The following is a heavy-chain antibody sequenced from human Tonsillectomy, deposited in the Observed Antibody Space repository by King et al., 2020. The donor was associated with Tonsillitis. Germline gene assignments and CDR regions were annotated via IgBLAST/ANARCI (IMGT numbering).Heavy chain of an antibody. D-gene: IGHD2-15*01. Sequence: VQLQQWGAGLLKPSETLSLTRVVDGGSFSGYYWTWIRQSPGKGLEWIGEINHSGSSTYNPSLKSRVTILVDTSKNQFSVKLSSVTAADTGVYYCARGNRWNYYYGMDVWGQGTTVTVSS. CDR2: INHSGSS. CDR3: ARGNRWNYYYGMDV. CDR1: GGSFSGYY. J-gene: IGHJ6*02. V-gene: IGHV4-34*01.